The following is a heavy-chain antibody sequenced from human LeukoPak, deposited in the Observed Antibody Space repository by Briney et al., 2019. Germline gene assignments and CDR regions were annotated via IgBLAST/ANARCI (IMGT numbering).Heavy chain of an antibody. CDR3: ARSRSVWGSYIRDY. Sequence: SETLSLTCTVSGGSISSYYWSWIRQPAGKGLEWIGRIYTSGSTNYNPSLKSRVTISVDTSKNQFSLKLSSVTAADTAVYYCARSRSVWGSYIRDYWGQGTLVTVSS. CDR2: IYTSGST. CDR1: GGSISSYY. V-gene: IGHV4-4*07. J-gene: IGHJ4*02. D-gene: IGHD3-16*01.